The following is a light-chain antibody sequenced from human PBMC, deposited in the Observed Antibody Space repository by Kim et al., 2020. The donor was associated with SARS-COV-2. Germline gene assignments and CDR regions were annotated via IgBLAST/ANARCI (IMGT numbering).Light chain of an antibody. J-gene: IGKJ2*01. CDR2: LGS. V-gene: IGKV2-28*01. Sequence: DIVITQSPLSLPVTPGEPTSTSCRSSQTSLHSNGYKYLAWYLQKPGQSPQLLIYLGSNQASGIPDRLSGSGSGTDFTLKISRVEAEDIGVYYCMQALQTPLTFAQGTKLAI. CDR3: MQALQTPLT. CDR1: QTSLHSNGYKY.